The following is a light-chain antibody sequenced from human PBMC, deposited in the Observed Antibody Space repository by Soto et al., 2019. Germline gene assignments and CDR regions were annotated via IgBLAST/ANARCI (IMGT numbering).Light chain of an antibody. CDR2: DAS. Sequence: EIVLTQSPATLSLSPGERATLSCRASQSICSYLAWYQQKPGQAPRLLIYDASTRATGIPARFSGSGSGTDFTLTISSLQPEDFAVYYCQQRSNWLITFGQGTRLEI. V-gene: IGKV3-11*01. CDR3: QQRSNWLIT. CDR1: QSICSY. J-gene: IGKJ5*01.